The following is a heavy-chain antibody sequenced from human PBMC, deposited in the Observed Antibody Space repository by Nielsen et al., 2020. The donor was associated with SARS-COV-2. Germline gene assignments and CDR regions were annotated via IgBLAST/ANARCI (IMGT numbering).Heavy chain of an antibody. D-gene: IGHD3-3*01. V-gene: IGHV3-66*01. J-gene: IGHJ1*01. Sequence: GESLKISCAASGFTFSSNYMTWVRQAPGKGLEWVSVIYSGGSTYYADSVKGRFTISRDNSKNTLYLQMNSLRAEDTAVYYCARVTIFGVVPHWGQGTLVTVSS. CDR2: IYSGGST. CDR1: GFTFSSNY. CDR3: ARVTIFGVVPH.